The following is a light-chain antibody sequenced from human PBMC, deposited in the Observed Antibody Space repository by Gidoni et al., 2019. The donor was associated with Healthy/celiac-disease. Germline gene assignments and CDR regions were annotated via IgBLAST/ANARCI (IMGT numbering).Light chain of an antibody. CDR2: EDN. CDR3: QSYDSSNHAV. CDR1: SGSISSNY. V-gene: IGLV6-57*01. J-gene: IGLJ3*02. Sequence: NFMLTPPHSVSESPVKTVTISCPRSSGSISSNYVQWYQQRPGSPPTTVIYEDNQRPSGVPDRFSGSIDSSSNSASLTISGLKTEDEADYYCQSYDSSNHAVFGGGTKLTVL.